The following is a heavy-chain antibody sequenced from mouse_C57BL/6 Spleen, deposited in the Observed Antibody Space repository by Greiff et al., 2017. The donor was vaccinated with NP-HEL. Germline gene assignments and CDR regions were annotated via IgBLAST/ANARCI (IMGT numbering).Heavy chain of an antibody. CDR3: ARSTTVVAKGPAWFAY. V-gene: IGHV8-12*01. CDR2: IYWDDDK. D-gene: IGHD1-1*01. J-gene: IGHJ3*01. Sequence: QVQLKESGPGILQSSQTLSLTCSFSGFSLSTSGMGVSWIRQPSGKGLEWLAHIYWDDDKRYNPSLKSRLTISKDTSRNQVCLKITSVDTADTATYYCARSTTVVAKGPAWFAYWGQGTLVTVSA. CDR1: GFSLSTSGMG.